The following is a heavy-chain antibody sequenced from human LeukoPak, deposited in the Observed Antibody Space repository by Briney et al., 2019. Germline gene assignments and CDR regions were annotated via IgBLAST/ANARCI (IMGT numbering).Heavy chain of an antibody. Sequence: ASVKVSCKASGYTFTGHYMHWVRQAPGQGLEWMGWVNPNSGGTNYAQKFQGRVTMTRDTSISTAYMELSRLRSDDTAVYYCARDKGDFWSGNYYYYYMDVWGKGTTVTVSS. J-gene: IGHJ6*03. CDR2: VNPNSGGT. CDR3: ARDKGDFWSGNYYYYYMDV. CDR1: GYTFTGHY. D-gene: IGHD3-3*01. V-gene: IGHV1-2*02.